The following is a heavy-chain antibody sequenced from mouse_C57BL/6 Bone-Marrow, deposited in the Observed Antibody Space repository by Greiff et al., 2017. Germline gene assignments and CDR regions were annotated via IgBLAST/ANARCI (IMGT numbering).Heavy chain of an antibody. V-gene: IGHV1-85*01. CDR2: IYPRDGST. CDR1: GYTFTSYD. Sequence: VQLQQSGPELVKPGASVKLSCKASGYTFTSYDINWVKQRPGQGLEWIGWIYPRDGSTKYNEKFKGKATLTVDTSSSTAYMELHRRTSADSAVYFCATITTVEASYYFDYWGQGTTLTVSS. CDR3: ATITTVEASYYFDY. J-gene: IGHJ2*01. D-gene: IGHD1-1*01.